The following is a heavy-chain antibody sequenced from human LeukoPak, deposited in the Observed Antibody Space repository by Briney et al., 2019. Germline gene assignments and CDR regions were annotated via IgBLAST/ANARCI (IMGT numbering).Heavy chain of an antibody. Sequence: GGSLRLSCAASGFMFTSYWMSWVRQAPGKGLEWVANIKQDGSEKYYVDSVKGRFTISRDNAEKSLYLQMNSLRAEDTAVYYCATIVVVSSSLEDYWGQGTLVTVSS. CDR1: GFMFTSYW. D-gene: IGHD3-22*01. CDR2: IKQDGSEK. V-gene: IGHV3-7*03. J-gene: IGHJ4*02. CDR3: ATIVVVSSSLEDY.